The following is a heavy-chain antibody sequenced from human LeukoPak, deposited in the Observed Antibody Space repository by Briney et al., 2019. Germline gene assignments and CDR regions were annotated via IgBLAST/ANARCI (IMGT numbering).Heavy chain of an antibody. Sequence: GGSLRLSCTASGFSFSTYAMSWVRQAPGKGLEWVSAISGSGGSTYYADSVKGRFTISRDNSKNTLYLQMNSLRAEDTAVYYCAKDRGRYYGDYLFDYWGQGTLVTVSS. V-gene: IGHV3-23*01. J-gene: IGHJ4*02. CDR3: AKDRGRYYGDYLFDY. CDR2: ISGSGGST. CDR1: GFSFSTYA. D-gene: IGHD4-17*01.